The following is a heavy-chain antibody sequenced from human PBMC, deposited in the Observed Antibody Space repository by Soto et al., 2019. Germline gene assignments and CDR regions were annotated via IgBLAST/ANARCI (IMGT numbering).Heavy chain of an antibody. CDR1: GFTFSDYY. J-gene: IGHJ3*02. V-gene: IGHV3-11*06. Sequence: GGSLRLSCAASGFTFSDYYMSWIRQAPGKGLEWISYISDSASYTDFVDSVKGRFTISRDNADNSLYLQMHSLRAEDTAVYYCARGSHYYERTGYPILDSFETWGHGTMV. CDR2: ISDSASYT. CDR3: ARGSHYYERTGYPILDSFET. D-gene: IGHD3-22*01.